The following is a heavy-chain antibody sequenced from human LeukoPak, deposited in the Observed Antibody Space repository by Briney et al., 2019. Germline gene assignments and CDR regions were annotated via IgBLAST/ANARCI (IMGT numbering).Heavy chain of an antibody. Sequence: GSSVKVSCKASGGPFRSYAFSWVRQAPGQGLEWMGGIMTIFGTTNYAQKFQGRVTIAADRSTSTVYVELSSLKSEDTAAYYCARDNIVVVAATKAYYFDYWGQGTLVTVSS. J-gene: IGHJ4*02. D-gene: IGHD2-15*01. CDR3: ARDNIVVVAATKAYYFDY. V-gene: IGHV1-69*06. CDR2: IMTIFGTT. CDR1: GGPFRSYA.